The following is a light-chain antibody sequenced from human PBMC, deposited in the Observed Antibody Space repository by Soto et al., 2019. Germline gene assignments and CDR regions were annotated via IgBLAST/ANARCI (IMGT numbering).Light chain of an antibody. Sequence: DIQMTQSPSTLSASVGDRVTITCRASQSISSWLAWYQQKPGKAPKLLIYDASSLESGVPSRFSGSGSGTEFTLTISSLQPDDFATYYYQHRWTFGQGTKVEIK. CDR3: QHRWT. CDR2: DAS. CDR1: QSISSW. J-gene: IGKJ1*01. V-gene: IGKV1-5*01.